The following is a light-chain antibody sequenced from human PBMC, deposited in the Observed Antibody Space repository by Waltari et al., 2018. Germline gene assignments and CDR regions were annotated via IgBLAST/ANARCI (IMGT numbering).Light chain of an antibody. V-gene: IGKV1-5*03. CDR2: KAS. J-gene: IGKJ4*01. Sequence: DIQMTQSPSTLSASVGDRVTITCRASQSISNWLAWYQQKPGKAPKLLLYKASTLESGVPSRFGSSGSGTEFTLTISSLQPDDFATYYCQQYNSYSLLTFGGGTKVEIK. CDR3: QQYNSYSLLT. CDR1: QSISNW.